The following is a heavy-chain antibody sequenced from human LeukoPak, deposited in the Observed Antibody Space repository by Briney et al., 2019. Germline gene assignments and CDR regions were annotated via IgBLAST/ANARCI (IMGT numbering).Heavy chain of an antibody. CDR3: ARGDYDILTGYYHGFDY. CDR2: IYYSGST. D-gene: IGHD3-9*01. Sequence: SETLSLTCTVSGGSISSGDYYWSWIRQPPGKGLEWIGYIYYSGSTYYNPSLKSRVTISVDTSKNQFSLKLSSVTAADTAVYYCARGDYDILTGYYHGFDYWGRGTLVTVSS. CDR1: GGSISSGDYY. J-gene: IGHJ4*02. V-gene: IGHV4-30-4*01.